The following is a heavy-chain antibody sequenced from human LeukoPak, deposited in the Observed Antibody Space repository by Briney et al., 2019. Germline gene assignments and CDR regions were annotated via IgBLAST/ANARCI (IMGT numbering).Heavy chain of an antibody. J-gene: IGHJ4*02. CDR2: IRSSSSTI. Sequence: PGGSLRLSCAASGFSFSSYSMNWVRQAPGKGLEWVSYIRSSSSTIYYADSVKGRFTISRGNAKNSLYLQMNSLRDEDTAVYYCARAGSHYYGSGSGFYFDYWGQGTLVTVSS. D-gene: IGHD3-10*01. V-gene: IGHV3-48*02. CDR1: GFSFSSYS. CDR3: ARAGSHYYGSGSGFYFDY.